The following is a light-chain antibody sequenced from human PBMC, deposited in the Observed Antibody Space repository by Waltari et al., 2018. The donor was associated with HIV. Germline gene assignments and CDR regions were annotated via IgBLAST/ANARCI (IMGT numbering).Light chain of an antibody. CDR3: LLSYGGAFVI. V-gene: IGLV7-46*01. Sequence: QAVVTQEPSLTVSPGGTVTLTCGSNPASVTSGHYPYWFQQKPGQAPRTLIYDTSNKHSWTPARFSGSLLGGKAALTLSGAQPEDEAEYYCLLSYGGAFVIFGGGTKLTVL. CDR2: DTS. J-gene: IGLJ2*01. CDR1: PASVTSGHY.